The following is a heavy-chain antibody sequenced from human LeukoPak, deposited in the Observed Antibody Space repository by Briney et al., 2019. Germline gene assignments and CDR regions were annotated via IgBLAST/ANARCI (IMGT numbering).Heavy chain of an antibody. CDR2: ISYDGSNK. D-gene: IGHD2-15*01. CDR1: GFTFSSYA. V-gene: IGHV3-30*04. Sequence: GGSLRLSCAASGFTFSSYAMHWVRQAPGKGLEWVAVISYDGSNKYYADSVKGRFTISRDNSKNTLYLQMNSLRAEDTAVYYCAKKRGYCRTASCNLDYWGQGTLVTVSS. CDR3: AKKRGYCRTASCNLDY. J-gene: IGHJ4*02.